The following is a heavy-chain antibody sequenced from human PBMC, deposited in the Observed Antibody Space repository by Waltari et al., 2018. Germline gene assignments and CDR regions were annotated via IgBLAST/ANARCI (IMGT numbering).Heavy chain of an antibody. CDR1: GFPIGSDSY. CDR2: TYHSGSA. Sequence: QVQLQESGPRLVKPSATLSLTCSVSGFPIGSDSYWAWVRQSPGEGLVWIGSTYHSGSADYNPSLKGRVTISVDTSKNQFSLKLTSVTVADSGVYYCARLSPYTSSGDFFDPWGQGALVTVSS. D-gene: IGHD2-21*02. J-gene: IGHJ5*02. CDR3: ARLSPYTSSGDFFDP. V-gene: IGHV4-38-2*01.